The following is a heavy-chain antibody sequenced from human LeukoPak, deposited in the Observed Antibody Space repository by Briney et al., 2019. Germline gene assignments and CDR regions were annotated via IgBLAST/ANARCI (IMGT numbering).Heavy chain of an antibody. D-gene: IGHD5-18*01. Sequence: GGSLRLSCAASGFTFSSYSMSWVRQAPGKGLEWVSSISSSSSYICYADSVKGRFTISRDNAKNSLYLQMNSLRAEDTAVYYCARAKDTAMVFDYWGQGTLVTVSS. J-gene: IGHJ4*02. CDR3: ARAKDTAMVFDY. CDR2: ISSSSSYI. CDR1: GFTFSSYS. V-gene: IGHV3-21*01.